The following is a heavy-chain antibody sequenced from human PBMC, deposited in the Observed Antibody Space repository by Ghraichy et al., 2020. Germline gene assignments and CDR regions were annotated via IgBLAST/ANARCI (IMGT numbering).Heavy chain of an antibody. CDR3: AKTNNAPWIEDPFDI. D-gene: IGHD1-1*01. V-gene: IGHV3-23*01. CDR1: GFTFSSYA. J-gene: IGHJ3*02. CDR2: ISSSDENL. Sequence: GGSLRLSCAASGFTFSSYAMNWVRQAPGRGLEWVSGISSSDENLYYADSVKGRFIISRDNSKNTLYVHMSSLRAEDTAVYYCAKTNNAPWIEDPFDIWGQGTMVTVSS.